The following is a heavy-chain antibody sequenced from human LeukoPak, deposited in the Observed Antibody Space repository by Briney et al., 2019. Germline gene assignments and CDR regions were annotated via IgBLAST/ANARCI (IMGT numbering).Heavy chain of an antibody. D-gene: IGHD3-10*01. CDR2: IRYDGSNK. CDR1: GFTFSSYG. J-gene: IGHJ5*02. Sequence: GGSLRLSCAASGFTFSSYGMIWVRQAPGKGLEWVAFIRYDGSNKYYADSVKGRFTFSRDNSKNTLYLQMNSLRAEDTAVYYCAKGGVLWFGPNWFDPWGQGTLVTVSS. V-gene: IGHV3-30*02. CDR3: AKGGVLWFGPNWFDP.